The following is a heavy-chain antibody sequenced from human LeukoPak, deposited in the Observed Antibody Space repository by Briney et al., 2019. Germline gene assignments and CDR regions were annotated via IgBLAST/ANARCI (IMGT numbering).Heavy chain of an antibody. V-gene: IGHV3-30*18. D-gene: IGHD2-15*01. Sequence: GGSLRLSCAASGFTFSSYGMHWVRQAPGKGLEWVAAISYDGSNKYYADSVKGRFTISRDNSKNTLYLQMNSLRAEDTAVYYCAKDYGYCSGGSCYSFDYWGQGTLVTVSS. J-gene: IGHJ4*02. CDR3: AKDYGYCSGGSCYSFDY. CDR2: ISYDGSNK. CDR1: GFTFSSYG.